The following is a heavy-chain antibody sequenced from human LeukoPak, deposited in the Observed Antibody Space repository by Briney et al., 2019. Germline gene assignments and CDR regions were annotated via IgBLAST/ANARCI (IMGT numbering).Heavy chain of an antibody. CDR1: GGSMNTNY. CDR3: ARVDSSSWSYYFDY. CDR2: IYTSGST. Sequence: SETLSLTCSVSGGSMNTNYWSRIRQPAGKGLEWIGRIYTSGSTDYNPSLKSRVTMSVDTSKNQFSLKLSSVTAADTAVYYCARVDSSSWSYYFDYWGQGTLVTVSS. D-gene: IGHD6-13*01. V-gene: IGHV4-4*07. J-gene: IGHJ4*02.